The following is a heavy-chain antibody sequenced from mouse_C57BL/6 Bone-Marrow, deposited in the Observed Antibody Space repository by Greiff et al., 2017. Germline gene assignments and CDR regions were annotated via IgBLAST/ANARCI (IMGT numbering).Heavy chain of an antibody. V-gene: IGHV5-17*01. CDR3: ARGGSSPFAY. CDR2: ISSGSSTI. J-gene: IGHJ3*01. CDR1: GFTFSDYG. D-gene: IGHD1-1*01. Sequence: EVQLVESGGGLVKPGGSLKLSCAASGFTFSDYGMHWVRQAPEKGLEWVAYISSGSSTIYYADTVKGRFTISRDKAKNTLFLQMTSLRYEDTAMYYCARGGSSPFAYWGQGTLVTVSA.